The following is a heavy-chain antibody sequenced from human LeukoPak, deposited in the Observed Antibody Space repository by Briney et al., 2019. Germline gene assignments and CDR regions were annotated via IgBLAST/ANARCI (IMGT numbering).Heavy chain of an antibody. Sequence: GGSLRLSCAASGFTFSSYSMNWVRQAPGKGLEWVAVISYDGSNKYYADSVKGRFTISRDNSKNTLYLQMNSLRAEDTAVYYCARFYGSGKYDYFDYWGQGTLVTVSS. D-gene: IGHD3-10*01. CDR3: ARFYGSGKYDYFDY. J-gene: IGHJ4*02. V-gene: IGHV3-30*03. CDR1: GFTFSSYS. CDR2: ISYDGSNK.